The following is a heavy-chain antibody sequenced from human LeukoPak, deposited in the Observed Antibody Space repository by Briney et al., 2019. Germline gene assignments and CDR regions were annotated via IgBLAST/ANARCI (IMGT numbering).Heavy chain of an antibody. D-gene: IGHD3-22*01. CDR3: AKACSYYDSSGYYYFDRDYFDY. CDR1: GFTFSSYA. CDR2: ISGSGGST. Sequence: QPGGSLRLSCAASGFTFSSYAMSWVRQAPGKGLEWVSAISGSGGSTYYADSVKGRFTISSDNSKNTLYLQMNSLRAEDTAVYYCAKACSYYDSSGYYYFDRDYFDYWGQGTLVTVSS. V-gene: IGHV3-23*01. J-gene: IGHJ4*02.